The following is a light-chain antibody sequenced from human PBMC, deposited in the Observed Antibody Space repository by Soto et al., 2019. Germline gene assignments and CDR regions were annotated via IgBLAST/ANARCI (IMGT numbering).Light chain of an antibody. V-gene: IGKV3-20*01. CDR3: QQYGTSPIT. J-gene: IGKJ5*01. Sequence: EIVFTQSRGTLSLSPVSRSTLSCRASQSVSRYYLAWYQVKPGQALRLLIYGASSRATGIPDRFSGSGSGTDFTLTISRLEPEDFAVYYCQQYGTSPITFGQGTRLEI. CDR1: QSVSRYY. CDR2: GAS.